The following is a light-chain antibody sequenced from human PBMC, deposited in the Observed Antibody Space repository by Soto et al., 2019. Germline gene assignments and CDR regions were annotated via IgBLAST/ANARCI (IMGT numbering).Light chain of an antibody. V-gene: IGLV2-8*01. J-gene: IGLJ1*01. Sequence: QSALTQPPSASGSLGQSVTISCTGTSSDVGSYKYVSWYQHYPGKAPKLIIYEVSKRPSGVPDRFSGSKSGNTASLTVSGLQSDDDADCHCSLPAGSSNPYVFSTGTKVTVL. CDR2: EVS. CDR1: SSDVGSYKY. CDR3: SLPAGSSNPYV.